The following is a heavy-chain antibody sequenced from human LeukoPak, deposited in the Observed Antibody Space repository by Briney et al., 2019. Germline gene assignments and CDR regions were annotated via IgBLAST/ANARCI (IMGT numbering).Heavy chain of an antibody. D-gene: IGHD3-22*01. CDR1: GGSISSGGYY. J-gene: IGHJ1*01. V-gene: IGHV4-30-2*01. CDR2: IYHSGST. CDR3: ASFRVTMIVVGTFQH. Sequence: PSQTLSLTCTVSGGSISSGGYYWSWIRQPPGKGLEWIGYIYHSGSTYYNPSLKSRVTISVDRSKNQFSLKLSSVTAADTAVYYCASFRVTMIVVGTFQHWGQGTLVTVSS.